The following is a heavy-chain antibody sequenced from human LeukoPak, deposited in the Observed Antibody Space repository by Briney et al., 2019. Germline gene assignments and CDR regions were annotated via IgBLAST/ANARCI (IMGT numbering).Heavy chain of an antibody. CDR3: ARDCEYSSSSYYYYYYMDV. J-gene: IGHJ6*03. V-gene: IGHV3-48*01. CDR1: GFTFSSYE. CDR2: ISSSSSTI. D-gene: IGHD6-6*01. Sequence: GGSLRLSCAASGFTFSSYEMNWVRQAPGKGLEWVSYISSSSSTIYYADSVKGRFTISRDNAKNSLYLQMNSLRAEDTAVYYCARDCEYSSSSYYYYYYMDVWGKGTTVTVSS.